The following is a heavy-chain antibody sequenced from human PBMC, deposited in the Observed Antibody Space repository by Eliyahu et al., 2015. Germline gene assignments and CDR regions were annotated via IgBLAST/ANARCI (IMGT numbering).Heavy chain of an antibody. CDR2: ITQTGTYI. V-gene: IGHV3-21*02. Sequence: EVQLVESGGGLVKPGGSLRLXCXAXGFDXQXLXHMNWVRQVPGKGLEWVSLITQTGTYIQYAESVKGRFTISRDNAKDSVYLQMNSLRVEDSGVYYCARDGAYFDSWSGIQDWGQGTLVTVSS. CDR1: GFDXQXLX. D-gene: IGHD3-3*01. J-gene: IGHJ1*01. CDR3: ARDGAYFDSWSGIQD.